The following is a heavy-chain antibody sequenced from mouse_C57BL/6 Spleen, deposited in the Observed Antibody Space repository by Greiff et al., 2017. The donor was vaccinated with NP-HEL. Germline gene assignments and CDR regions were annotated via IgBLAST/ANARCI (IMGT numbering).Heavy chain of an antibody. Sequence: QVQLKESGPELVKPGASVKISCKASGYAFSSSWMNWVKQRPGKGLEWIGRIYPGDGDTNYNGKFKGKATLTADKSSSTAYMQLSSLTSEDSAVYFCARPTTGVGGYFDYWGQGTTLTVSS. D-gene: IGHD1-1*01. CDR1: GYAFSSSW. CDR3: ARPTTGVGGYFDY. J-gene: IGHJ2*01. CDR2: IYPGDGDT. V-gene: IGHV1-82*01.